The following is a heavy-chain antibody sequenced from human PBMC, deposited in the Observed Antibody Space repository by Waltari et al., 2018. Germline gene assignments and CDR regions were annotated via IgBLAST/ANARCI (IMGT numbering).Heavy chain of an antibody. V-gene: IGHV4-30-4*08. J-gene: IGHJ5*02. Sequence: QVQLHASGPGLAQPSQTPSPTCTVSGGCISSGDYYLRWIRQPPGEGLGWIGYIYHSECTYSHQTRETRVTVSVNTSYTQLSLKLTSVNTAVTAVYYCARELTTSGPFTWFDPWGQGTLVTVSS. D-gene: IGHD1-1*01. CDR1: GGCISSGDYY. CDR2: IYHSECT. CDR3: ARELTTSGPFTWFDP.